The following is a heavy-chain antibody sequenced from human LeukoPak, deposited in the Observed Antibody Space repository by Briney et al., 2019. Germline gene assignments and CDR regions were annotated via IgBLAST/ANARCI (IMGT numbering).Heavy chain of an antibody. CDR2: IKKDGSEK. D-gene: IGHD5-18*01. CDR1: GFTFSSYW. V-gene: IGHV3-7*01. J-gene: IGHJ4*02. Sequence: SGGSLRLSCAASGFTFSSYWMSWVRQAPGKGLEWLANIKKDGSEKYYVDSVKGRFTISRDNAKTSLYLQMISLRAEDTAVYYCARHLSGVTGYTYGRGIDYWGQGTLVTVSS. CDR3: ARHLSGVTGYTYGRGIDY.